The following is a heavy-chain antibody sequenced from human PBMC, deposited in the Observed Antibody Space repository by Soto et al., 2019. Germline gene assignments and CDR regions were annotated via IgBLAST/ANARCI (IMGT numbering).Heavy chain of an antibody. CDR3: ARDNMDTAYYYYDMDA. Sequence: ASVKVSCKASGYTFTSYGISWVRQAPGQGLEWMGWISAYNGNTNYAQKLQGRVTMTTDTSTSTAYMELRSLRSDDTAVYYCARDNMDTAYYYYDMDAWGQGTTVTVSS. CDR2: ISAYNGNT. V-gene: IGHV1-18*01. CDR1: GYTFTSYG. J-gene: IGHJ6*02. D-gene: IGHD5-18*01.